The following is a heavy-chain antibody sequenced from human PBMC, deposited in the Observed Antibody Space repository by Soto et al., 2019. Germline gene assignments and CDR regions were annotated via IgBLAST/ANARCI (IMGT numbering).Heavy chain of an antibody. D-gene: IGHD2-15*01. CDR2: TSGHNDNT. V-gene: IGHV1-18*04. Sequence: QVHLVQSGTEVKEPGASVKVSCKASGYTFSRYGISWVRQAPGQGLEWMAWTSGHNDNTNYVDKFQGRVTLTTDTSTGTAYMDLRSLKSDDTAVYYCARDEKDTCSGAGCFYFDYWGQGTLVTLSS. CDR3: ARDEKDTCSGAGCFYFDY. CDR1: GYTFSRYG. J-gene: IGHJ4*02.